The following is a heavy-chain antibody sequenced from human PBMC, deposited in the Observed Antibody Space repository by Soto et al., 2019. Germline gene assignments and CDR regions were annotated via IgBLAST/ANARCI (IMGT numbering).Heavy chain of an antibody. J-gene: IGHJ4*02. D-gene: IGHD3-22*01. CDR1: GYTFTGYY. CDR3: ARAAPQMIVVVIYDY. CDR2: INPDTGGT. V-gene: IGHV1-2*02. Sequence: ASVKVSCKASGYTFTGYYMHWVRQAPGQGLEWMGWINPDTGGTNYAQKFQDRLTMTRDTSISTAYMELSRLTSDDTAVYYCARAAPQMIVVVIYDYWGQGTLVTVSS.